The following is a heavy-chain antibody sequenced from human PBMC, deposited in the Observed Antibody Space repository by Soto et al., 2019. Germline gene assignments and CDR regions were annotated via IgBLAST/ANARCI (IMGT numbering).Heavy chain of an antibody. CDR2: IIPIFGTA. Sequence: GASVKVSCKASGGTFSSYVISWVRQAPGQGLEWMGGIIPIFGTANYAQNFQGRVTITADESTSTVYMELSSLRSEDTAVYYCASNYYDSSGYYYVGDYFYYYAMDVWGQGTTVTVSS. CDR1: GGTFSSYV. CDR3: ASNYYDSSGYYYVGDYFYYYAMDV. V-gene: IGHV1-69*13. J-gene: IGHJ6*02. D-gene: IGHD3-22*01.